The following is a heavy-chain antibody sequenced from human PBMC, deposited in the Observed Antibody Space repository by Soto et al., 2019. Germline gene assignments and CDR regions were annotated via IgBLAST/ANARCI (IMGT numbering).Heavy chain of an antibody. V-gene: IGHV4-31*03. Sequence: TLSLTCTVSGGSISSGGYYWSWIRQHPGKGLEWIGYIYYSGSTYYNPSLKSRVTISVDTSKNQFSLKLSSVTAADTAVYYCARGMAEEQIFYYFAYWGQGALVTVSS. CDR2: IYYSGST. CDR3: ARGMAEEQIFYYFAY. J-gene: IGHJ4*02. CDR1: GGSISSGGYY. D-gene: IGHD3-9*01.